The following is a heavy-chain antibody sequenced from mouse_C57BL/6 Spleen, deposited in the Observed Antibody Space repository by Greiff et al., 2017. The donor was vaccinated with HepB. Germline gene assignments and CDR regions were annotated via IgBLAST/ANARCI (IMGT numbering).Heavy chain of an antibody. D-gene: IGHD1-1*01. J-gene: IGHJ2*01. CDR2: IYPGSGNT. Sequence: QVQLKQSGAELVRPGASVKLSCKASGYTFTDYYINWVKQRPGQGLEWIARIYPGSGNTYYNEKFKGKATLTAEKSSSTAYMQLSSLTSEDSAVYFCARDGSSLYYFDYWGQGTTLTVSS. V-gene: IGHV1-76*01. CDR3: ARDGSSLYYFDY. CDR1: GYTFTDYY.